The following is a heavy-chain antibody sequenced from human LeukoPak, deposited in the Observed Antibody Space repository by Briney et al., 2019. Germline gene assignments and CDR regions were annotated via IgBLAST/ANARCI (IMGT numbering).Heavy chain of an antibody. CDR2: IDPSDSYT. V-gene: IGHV5-10-1*01. J-gene: IGHJ4*02. Sequence: GESLKISCKGSGYRFTGYWIDWVRQMPGKGLEWMGRIDPSDSYTNYSPSFQGHVTISADNSISTAYLQWSGLKASDTAMYYCARRATSVRGIPLFDYWGQGTLVTVSS. CDR1: GYRFTGYW. CDR3: ARRATSVRGIPLFDY. D-gene: IGHD3-10*01.